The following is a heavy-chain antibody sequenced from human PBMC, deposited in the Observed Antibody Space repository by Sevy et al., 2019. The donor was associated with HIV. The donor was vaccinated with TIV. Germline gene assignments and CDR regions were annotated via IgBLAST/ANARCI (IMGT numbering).Heavy chain of an antibody. V-gene: IGHV3-23*01. CDR1: GFTFSSYA. Sequence: GGSLRLSCAASGFTFSSYAMSWDRQAPGKGLEWVSGISGSGGSTNYADSVKGRFTISRDNSKNTLYLQMNSLGAEDTAVYYCAKSGGLYSGYDFFDYWGQGTLVTVSS. D-gene: IGHD5-12*01. J-gene: IGHJ4*02. CDR2: ISGSGGST. CDR3: AKSGGLYSGYDFFDY.